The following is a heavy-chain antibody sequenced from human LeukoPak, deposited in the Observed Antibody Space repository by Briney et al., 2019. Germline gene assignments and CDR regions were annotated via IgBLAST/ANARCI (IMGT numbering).Heavy chain of an antibody. Sequence: GGSLRLSCAASGFTVSSNYMSWVREAPGKGLEWVSVIYSGGSTYYADSVKGRFTISRDNSKNTLYLQMNSLRAEDTAVYYCASGDIVATNAFDIWGQGTMVTVSS. CDR3: ASGDIVATNAFDI. D-gene: IGHD5-12*01. CDR2: IYSGGST. V-gene: IGHV3-53*01. J-gene: IGHJ3*02. CDR1: GFTVSSNY.